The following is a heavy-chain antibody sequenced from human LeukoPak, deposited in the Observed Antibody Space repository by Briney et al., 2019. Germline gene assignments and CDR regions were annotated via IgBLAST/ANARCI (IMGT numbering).Heavy chain of an antibody. CDR1: GYSFTNYW. J-gene: IGHJ4*02. CDR2: IYPGDSDT. V-gene: IGHV5-51*01. D-gene: IGHD4-17*01. Sequence: PGESLKISCKGSGYSFTNYWIGWVRQMPGKGLEWMGIIYPGDSDTRYSPSFQGQVTISADKSISTAYLQWSSLKASDTAMYYCARRKHDYGDYVDCWGQGTLVTVSS. CDR3: ARRKHDYGDYVDC.